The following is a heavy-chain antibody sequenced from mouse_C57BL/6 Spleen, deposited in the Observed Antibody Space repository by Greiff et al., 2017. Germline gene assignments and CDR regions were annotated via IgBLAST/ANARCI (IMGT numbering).Heavy chain of an antibody. CDR1: GYAFSSSW. Sequence: VQLQQSGPELVKPGASVKISCKASGYAFSSSWMNWVKQRPGKGLEWIGRIYPGDGDTNYNGKFKGKATLTADKSSSTAYMQLSSLTSEDSAVYFCARNYCGSSSHWYFDVWGTGTTVTVSS. J-gene: IGHJ1*03. V-gene: IGHV1-82*01. D-gene: IGHD1-1*01. CDR3: ARNYCGSSSHWYFDV. CDR2: IYPGDGDT.